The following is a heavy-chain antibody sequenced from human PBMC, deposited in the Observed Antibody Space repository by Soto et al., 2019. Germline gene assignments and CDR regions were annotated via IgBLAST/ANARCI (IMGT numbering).Heavy chain of an antibody. Sequence: EVQLVESGGGLVQPGRSLRLSCAASGFTFDDYAMHWVRQAPGKGLEWVSGISWNSGSISYADSVKGRFTNSRDNAKNSLDLQMNSLGAEDTALYYCAKDAAYEQLGSRFDYWGQGTLVTVSS. D-gene: IGHD6-6*01. CDR2: ISWNSGSI. V-gene: IGHV3-9*01. J-gene: IGHJ4*02. CDR1: GFTFDDYA. CDR3: AKDAAYEQLGSRFDY.